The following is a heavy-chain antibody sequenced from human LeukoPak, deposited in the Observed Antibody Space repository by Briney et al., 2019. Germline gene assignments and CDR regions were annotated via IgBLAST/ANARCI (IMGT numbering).Heavy chain of an antibody. CDR2: IYTSGST. D-gene: IGHD3-3*01. V-gene: IGHV4-61*02. CDR3: ARVSRQWSDYYGWDYYCYMDV. J-gene: IGHJ6*03. Sequence: PSETLSLTCTVSGGSISSGSYYWSWIRQPAGKGLEWIGRIYTSGSTNYNPSLKSRVTISVDTSKNQFSLKLGSVTAADTAVYYCARVSRQWSDYYGWDYYCYMDVWGKGTTVTVSS. CDR1: GGSISSGSYY.